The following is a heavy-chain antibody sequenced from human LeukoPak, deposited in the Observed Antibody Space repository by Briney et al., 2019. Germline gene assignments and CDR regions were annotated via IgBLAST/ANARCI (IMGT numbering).Heavy chain of an antibody. CDR3: ARDSRSSINWFDP. CDR1: GGSISRYY. J-gene: IGHJ5*02. Sequence: PSETLSLTCTVSGGSISRYYWSWIRQPAGKGLEWIGRISTSGSTNYNPSLKSRVTMSVDTSKNQFSLKLSSVTAADTAMYYCARDSRSSINWFDPWGQGTVVTVSS. V-gene: IGHV4-4*07. D-gene: IGHD2-2*01. CDR2: ISTSGST.